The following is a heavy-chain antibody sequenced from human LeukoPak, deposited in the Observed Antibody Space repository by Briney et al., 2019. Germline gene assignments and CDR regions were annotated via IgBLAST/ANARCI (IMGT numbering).Heavy chain of an antibody. J-gene: IGHJ4*02. V-gene: IGHV4-34*01. CDR3: ARFVVTPPLVDY. Sequence: PSETLSLTCAVYGGSFSGYYWSWIRQPPGKGLEWIGEINHSGSTNYNPSLKSRVTISVDTSENQFSLKLSSVTAADTAVYYCARFVVTPPLVDYWGQGTLVTVSS. D-gene: IGHD4-23*01. CDR2: INHSGST. CDR1: GGSFSGYY.